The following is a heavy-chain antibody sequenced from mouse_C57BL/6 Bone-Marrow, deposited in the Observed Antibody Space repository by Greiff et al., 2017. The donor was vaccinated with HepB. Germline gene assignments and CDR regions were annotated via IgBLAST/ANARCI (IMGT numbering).Heavy chain of an antibody. CDR2: IDPETGGT. J-gene: IGHJ2*01. Sequence: PLKQSGAELVRPGASVTLSCKASGYTFTDYEMHWVKQTPVHGLEWIGAIDPETGGTAYNQKFKGKAILTADKSSSTAYMELRSLTSEDSAVYYCTRTYGSREGDFDYWGQGTTLTVSS. CDR3: TRTYGSREGDFDY. D-gene: IGHD1-1*01. V-gene: IGHV1-15*01. CDR1: GYTFTDYE.